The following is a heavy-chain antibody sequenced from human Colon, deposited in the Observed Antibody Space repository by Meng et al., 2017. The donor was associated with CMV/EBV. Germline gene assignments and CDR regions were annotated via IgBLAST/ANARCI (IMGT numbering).Heavy chain of an antibody. CDR1: GFTFTKYW. CDR3: ARDTPHNAFEP. CDR2: IDNEGSGA. D-gene: IGHD2-15*01. J-gene: IGHJ5*02. Sequence: SCVPSGFTFTKYWMHWVRQPPGGGLVWLSRIDNEGSGAIYADSVRGRFTVSRDNARNTVYLQMNNLRDEDTAVYYCARDTPHNAFEPWGHGTLVTVSS. V-gene: IGHV3-74*01.